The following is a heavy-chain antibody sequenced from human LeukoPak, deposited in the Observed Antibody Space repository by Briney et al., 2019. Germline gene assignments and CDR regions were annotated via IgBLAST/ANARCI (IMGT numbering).Heavy chain of an antibody. Sequence: PGGSLRLSCAASEFTFSSYSMNWVRQAPGKGLEWVSYISSSSSTIYYADSVKGRLTISRDNAKNSLYLQMNSLRAEDTAVYYCARVGVRFDYWGQGTLVTVSS. D-gene: IGHD3-16*02. CDR1: EFTFSSYS. V-gene: IGHV3-48*01. CDR3: ARVGVRFDY. CDR2: ISSSSSTI. J-gene: IGHJ4*02.